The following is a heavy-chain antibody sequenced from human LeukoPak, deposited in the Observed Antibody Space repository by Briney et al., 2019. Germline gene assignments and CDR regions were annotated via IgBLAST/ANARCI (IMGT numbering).Heavy chain of an antibody. J-gene: IGHJ4*02. CDR3: ARDQEGFDY. CDR2: IYHRDGST. Sequence: ASVTVSYKASGYTFTNNYIQWVRQAPGQGLEWMGLIYHRDGSTRYAQKFQGRVTVPSDTSTITVHMELSGLRSEDTAVDYGARDQEGFDYWGQGTLLTVSS. V-gene: IGHV1-46*01. CDR1: GYTFTNNY.